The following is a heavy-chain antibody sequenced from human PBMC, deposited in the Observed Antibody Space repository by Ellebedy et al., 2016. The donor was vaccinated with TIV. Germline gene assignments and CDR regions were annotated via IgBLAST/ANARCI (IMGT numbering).Heavy chain of an antibody. Sequence: PGGSLRLSCAASGFTFSSYAMHWVRQAPGKGLEWVAVISYDGSNKYYADSVKGRFTISRDNSKNTLYLQMNSLRAEDTAVYYCARAYSSSSWFDPWGQGTLVTVSS. CDR3: ARAYSSSSWFDP. V-gene: IGHV3-30-3*01. CDR1: GFTFSSYA. D-gene: IGHD6-6*01. CDR2: ISYDGSNK. J-gene: IGHJ5*02.